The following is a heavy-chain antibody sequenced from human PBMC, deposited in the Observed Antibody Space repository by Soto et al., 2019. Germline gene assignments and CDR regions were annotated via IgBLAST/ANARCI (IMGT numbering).Heavy chain of an antibody. D-gene: IGHD6-6*01. CDR2: INPNSDGT. Sequence: GASVKVSCKASGYTFTGYYMHWVRQAPGQGLEWMGWINPNSDGTNYAQKFQGRVTMTRDTSISTAYMELSRLRSDDTAVYYCARVRGYSSSSDFDYWGQGTLVTVSS. CDR1: GYTFTGYY. V-gene: IGHV1-2*02. CDR3: ARVRGYSSSSDFDY. J-gene: IGHJ4*02.